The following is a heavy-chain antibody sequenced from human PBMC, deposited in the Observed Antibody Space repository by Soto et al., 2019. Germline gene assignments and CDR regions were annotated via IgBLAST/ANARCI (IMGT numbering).Heavy chain of an antibody. J-gene: IGHJ4*02. CDR1: GYTFTSYY. Sequence: ASVKVSCKASGYTFTSYYMHWVRQAPGQGLEWMGIINPSGGSTSYAQKFQGRVTMTRDTSTSTVYMELSSLRSEDTAVYYCARESNWYSSSPLILDYWGQGTLVTV. V-gene: IGHV1-46*01. CDR2: INPSGGST. D-gene: IGHD6-6*01. CDR3: ARESNWYSSSPLILDY.